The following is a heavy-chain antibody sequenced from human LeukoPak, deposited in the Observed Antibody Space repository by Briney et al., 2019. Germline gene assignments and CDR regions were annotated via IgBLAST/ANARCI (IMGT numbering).Heavy chain of an antibody. CDR1: GYTFTSYG. V-gene: IGHV1-18*01. CDR2: ISAYNGNT. Sequence: ASVKVSCKASGYTFTSYGISWVRQAPGQGLEWMGWISAYNGNTNYAQKLQGRVTMTTDTSTSTAYMELRSLRSDDTAVYYCARGGKSSWYYDILTGPYYFDYWGQGTMVTVSS. CDR3: ARGGKSSWYYDILTGPYYFDY. D-gene: IGHD3-9*01. J-gene: IGHJ4*03.